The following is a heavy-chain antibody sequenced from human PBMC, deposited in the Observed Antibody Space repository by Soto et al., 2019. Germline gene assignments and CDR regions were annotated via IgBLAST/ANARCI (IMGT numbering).Heavy chain of an antibody. V-gene: IGHV4-59*01. D-gene: IGHD4-17*01. J-gene: IGHJ4*02. CDR3: ARDLGGYGDSNFDY. CDR1: GGSISSYY. CDR2: IYYSGST. Sequence: SETLSLTCTVSGGSISSYYWIWIRQPPGKGLEWIGYIYYSGSTNYNPPLKSRVTISVDTSKNQFSLKLSSVTAADTAVYYCARDLGGYGDSNFDYWGQGTLVTVSS.